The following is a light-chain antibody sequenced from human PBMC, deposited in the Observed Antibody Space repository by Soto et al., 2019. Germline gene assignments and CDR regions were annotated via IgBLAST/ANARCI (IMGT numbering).Light chain of an antibody. Sequence: QSALTQPPSASGSPGQSVTISCTGTSGDVGAYNYVSWYQQHPGKAPKVVIYEVSKRPSGVPDRFSGSKSGNTASLTVSGLQADEEADYYCNSYTGSNDFAVFGGGTKLTVL. J-gene: IGLJ2*01. CDR3: NSYTGSNDFAV. V-gene: IGLV2-8*01. CDR2: EVS. CDR1: SGDVGAYNY.